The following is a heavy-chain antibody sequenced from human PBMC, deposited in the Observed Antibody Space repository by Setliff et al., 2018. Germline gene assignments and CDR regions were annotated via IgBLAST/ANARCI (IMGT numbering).Heavy chain of an antibody. CDR3: ARTGTYRYFDH. V-gene: IGHV4-39*01. Sequence: TSETLSLTCTVSGGSINSGVYYWGWIRQPPGKGLEWIGRSDYYGNTYYNASLKSRLTISVDTSKNQFSLKLNSVTAADTAVYYCARTGTYRYFDHWGQGTLVTVSS. CDR1: GGSINSGVYY. CDR2: SDYYGNT. J-gene: IGHJ4*02. D-gene: IGHD5-12*01.